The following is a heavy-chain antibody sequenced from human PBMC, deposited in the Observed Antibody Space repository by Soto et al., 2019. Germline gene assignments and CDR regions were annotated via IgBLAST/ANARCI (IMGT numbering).Heavy chain of an antibody. V-gene: IGHV3-30*18. CDR3: AKPISISGVIIDAFDV. J-gene: IGHJ3*01. CDR1: KFTFSYYG. CDR2: ISYEGSNK. Sequence: QVQLVESGGGVVQPGRSLRLSCAASKFTFSYYGMHWVRQAPGKGLEWVAVISYEGSNKYYADPVKGRFTISRDNSKNTLYLEMNNLRTEDTAVYYCAKPISISGVIIDAFDVWGQGTMVTVSS. D-gene: IGHD3-3*01.